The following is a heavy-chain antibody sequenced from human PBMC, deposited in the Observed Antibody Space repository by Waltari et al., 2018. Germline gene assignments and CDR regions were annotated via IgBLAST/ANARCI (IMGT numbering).Heavy chain of an antibody. V-gene: IGHV3-23*01. CDR1: GFTFSSYA. J-gene: IGHJ2*01. Sequence: EVQLLESGGGLVQPGGSLRLSCAASGFTFSSYAMSWVRQAPGKGLEWVSAISGSGGSTYYADSVKGRFTISRDNSKNTLYLQMNSLRAEDTAVYYCAKDLGGAVRGVSRYFDLWGRGTLVTVSS. CDR3: AKDLGGAVRGVSRYFDL. D-gene: IGHD3-10*01. CDR2: ISGSGGST.